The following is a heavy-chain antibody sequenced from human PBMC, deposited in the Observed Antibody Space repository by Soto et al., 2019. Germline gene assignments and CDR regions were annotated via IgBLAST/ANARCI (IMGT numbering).Heavy chain of an antibody. CDR3: AKDGGRGYDAFDI. V-gene: IGHV3-23*01. J-gene: IGHJ3*02. CDR2: ISGSGGST. CDR1: GFTFSSYA. D-gene: IGHD3-16*01. Sequence: EVQLLESGGGLVQPGGSLRLSCAASGFTFSSYAMSWVRQAPGKGLEWISAISGSGGSTYYADSVKGRFTISRDNSKNTVYLQMSSLRGEDTAVYYCAKDGGRGYDAFDIWGQGTMVTVSS.